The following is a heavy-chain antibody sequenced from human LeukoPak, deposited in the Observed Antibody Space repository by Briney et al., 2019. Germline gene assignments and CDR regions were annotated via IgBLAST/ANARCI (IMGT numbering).Heavy chain of an antibody. D-gene: IGHD3-22*01. CDR1: GGSISTYY. V-gene: IGHV4-4*07. CDR2: IYTSGST. Sequence: SETLSLTCNVSGGSISTYYWSWIRQSAGKGLEWIGRIYTSGSTKHNPSLKSRVTMSVDTSKNQFSLELTSVTAADTAVYFCAREFYFYDSSAYLIYMDVWGKGTTVTISS. J-gene: IGHJ6*03. CDR3: AREFYFYDSSAYLIYMDV.